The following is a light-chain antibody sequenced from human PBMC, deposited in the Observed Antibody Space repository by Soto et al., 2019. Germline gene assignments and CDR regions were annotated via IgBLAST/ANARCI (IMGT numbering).Light chain of an antibody. Sequence: DIVMTQSPDSLPVSLGERATINCKSSQSLLYSSNNKNYLAWYQQKPGQPPKLLIFWASTRESGVPDRFSGSGSGTDFTLTISRLQAEDVAVYYCQQRSNWPWTFGQGTKVEIK. CDR1: QSLLYSSNNKNY. J-gene: IGKJ1*01. CDR3: QQRSNWPWT. CDR2: WAS. V-gene: IGKV4-1*01.